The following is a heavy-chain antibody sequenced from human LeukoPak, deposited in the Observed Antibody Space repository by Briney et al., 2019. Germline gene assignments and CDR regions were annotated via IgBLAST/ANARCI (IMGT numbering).Heavy chain of an antibody. CDR3: AKDLDTAMVSFFDY. D-gene: IGHD5-18*01. V-gene: IGHV3-23*01. J-gene: IGHJ4*02. Sequence: GGSLRLSCAASGFTFSSYWMSWVRQPPGKGLEWVSAISGSGGSTYYADSVKGRFTISRDNSKNTLYLQMNSLRAEDTAVYYCAKDLDTAMVSFFDYWGQGTLVTVSS. CDR2: ISGSGGST. CDR1: GFTFSSYW.